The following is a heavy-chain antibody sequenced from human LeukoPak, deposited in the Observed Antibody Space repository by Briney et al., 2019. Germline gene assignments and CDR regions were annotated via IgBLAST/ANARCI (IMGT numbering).Heavy chain of an antibody. CDR3: ARGPPLIDY. CDR2: ISSSSTTI. Sequence: GGSLRLSCAASGFTFTTYSMNWVRQAPGKGLEWVSYISSSSTTIYYADSVKGRFTISRDNAKNSLYLQMNSLRAEDTAVYYCARGPPLIDYWGQGTLVTVSS. CDR1: GFTFTTYS. V-gene: IGHV3-48*01. J-gene: IGHJ4*02.